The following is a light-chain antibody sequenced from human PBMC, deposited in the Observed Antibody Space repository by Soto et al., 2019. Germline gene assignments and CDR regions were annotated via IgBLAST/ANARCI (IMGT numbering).Light chain of an antibody. CDR2: EAS. Sequence: EIVLTQSPATLSLSPGERATLSCRASQSVSNNLAWYQQKPGQAPRLLIYEASSRATGVPARFSGSGSGTDFTLTISRLEPEDFAVYSCQQRFSWPPLFTFGPGTKVDFK. V-gene: IGKV3-11*01. J-gene: IGKJ3*01. CDR1: QSVSNN. CDR3: QQRFSWPPLFT.